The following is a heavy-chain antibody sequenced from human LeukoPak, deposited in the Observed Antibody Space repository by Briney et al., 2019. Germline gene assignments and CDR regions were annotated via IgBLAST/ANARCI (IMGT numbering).Heavy chain of an antibody. CDR1: GGSITNYY. V-gene: IGHV4-59*01. J-gene: IGHJ6*03. Sequence: KPSETLSLTCTVSGGSITNYYWTWIRQPPGKGLEWIGYIHYSGSTNYNPSLKSRVTISVDTSENQFSLKLSSVTAADTAVYYCARASVTYYYYYMDVWGKGTTVTVSS. CDR3: ARASVTYYYYYMDV. CDR2: IHYSGST. D-gene: IGHD4-11*01.